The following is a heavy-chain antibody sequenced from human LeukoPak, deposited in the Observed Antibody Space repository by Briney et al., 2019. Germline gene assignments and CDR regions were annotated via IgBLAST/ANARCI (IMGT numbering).Heavy chain of an antibody. D-gene: IGHD2-2*02. CDR2: IRGSGGGR. CDR3: AKDWAGCSSTSCYKETDY. V-gene: IGHV3-23*01. J-gene: IGHJ4*02. CDR1: GFTFSSYA. Sequence: GGSLRLSCAASGFTFSSYAMSWFRQAPGKGLEWVSAIRGSGGGRSYADSVKGRVTISRDNPKNTLYLQMISLRAEDAAAYYCAKDWAGCSSTSCYKETDYWGQGTLVTVSS.